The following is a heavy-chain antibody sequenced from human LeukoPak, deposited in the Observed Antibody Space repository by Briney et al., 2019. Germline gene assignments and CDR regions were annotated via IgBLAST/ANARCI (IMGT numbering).Heavy chain of an antibody. CDR2: IYYSGST. J-gene: IGHJ1*01. CDR3: ARGVCSGGSCYSGYFQH. Sequence: SETLSLTCTVSGGSISSSSYYWGWIRQPPGKGLEWIGSIYYSGSTYYNPSLKSRVTISVDTSKNQFSLKLSSVTAADTAVYYCARGVCSGGSCYSGYFQHWGQGTLVTVSS. V-gene: IGHV4-39*07. D-gene: IGHD2-15*01. CDR1: GGSISSSSYY.